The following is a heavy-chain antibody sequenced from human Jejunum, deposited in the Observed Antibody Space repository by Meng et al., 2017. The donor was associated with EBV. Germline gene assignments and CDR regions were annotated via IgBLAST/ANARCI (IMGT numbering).Heavy chain of an antibody. D-gene: IGHD6-19*01. CDR1: GFIVSNSY. Sequence: EMQLVYSGGGLIQPGGSLRHSCAASGFIVSNSYFSWVRQAPGKGLEWVSVIYSDSTTHYADSVKGRFTMSRDNSKSTLFLQMDSLRAEDTAIYYCAKRETSGWYDLWGQGTLVTVSS. V-gene: IGHV3-53*01. CDR2: IYSDSTT. CDR3: AKRETSGWYDL. J-gene: IGHJ5*01.